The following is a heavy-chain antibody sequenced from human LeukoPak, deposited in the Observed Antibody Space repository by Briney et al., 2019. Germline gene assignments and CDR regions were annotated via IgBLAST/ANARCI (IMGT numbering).Heavy chain of an antibody. J-gene: IGHJ5*02. CDR1: GGSFSGYY. CDR3: ARTFDWLPLDPGRFDP. CDR2: INHSGST. D-gene: IGHD3-9*01. V-gene: IGHV4-34*01. Sequence: SETLSLTRAVYGGSFSGYYWSWIRQPTGKGLEWIGEINHSGSTNYNPSLKSRVTISVDTSKNQFSLKLSSVTAADTAVYYCARTFDWLPLDPGRFDPWGQGTLVTVSS.